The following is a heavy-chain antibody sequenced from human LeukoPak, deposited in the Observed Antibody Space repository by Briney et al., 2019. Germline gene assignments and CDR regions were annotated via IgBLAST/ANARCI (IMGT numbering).Heavy chain of an antibody. Sequence: PGGSLRLSCAASGFTFSSYAMSWVRQAPGKGLEWVSAISGSGGSTYYADSVKGRFTISRDNSKNTLYLQMNSLRAEDTAVYYCAKDHFGDSSGYYYVSPFDYWGQGTLVTVSS. CDR2: ISGSGGST. D-gene: IGHD3-22*01. V-gene: IGHV3-23*01. J-gene: IGHJ4*02. CDR3: AKDHFGDSSGYYYVSPFDY. CDR1: GFTFSSYA.